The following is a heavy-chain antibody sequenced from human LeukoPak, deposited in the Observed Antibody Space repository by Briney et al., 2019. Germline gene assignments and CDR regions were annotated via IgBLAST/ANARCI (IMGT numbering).Heavy chain of an antibody. V-gene: IGHV4-59*08. Sequence: SETLSLTCSVSGGSISSNYWSWFRQPPGKGLEWIGYIYYSGSTKYNPSLKTRVTISADTSKNQFSLNLSSVTAADTAVYFCAGHSDYGSGYFYYGMAVWGQGTTVTVSS. CDR2: IYYSGST. CDR3: AGHSDYGSGYFYYGMAV. CDR1: GGSISSNY. D-gene: IGHD4-17*01. J-gene: IGHJ6*02.